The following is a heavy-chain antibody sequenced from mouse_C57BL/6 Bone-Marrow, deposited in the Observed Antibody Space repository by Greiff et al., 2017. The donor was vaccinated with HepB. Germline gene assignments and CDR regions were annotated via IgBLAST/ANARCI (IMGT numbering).Heavy chain of an antibody. CDR1: GFTFSDYY. J-gene: IGHJ1*03. CDR3: AREKWTTVVATDWYFDV. D-gene: IGHD1-1*01. V-gene: IGHV5-16*01. CDR2: ITYYGSST. Sequence: EVMLVESEGGLVQPGSSMKLSCTASGFTFSDYYMAWVRQVPEKGLEWVANITYYGSSTYYLDSLKSRFIISRDNAKNILYLQMSSLKSEDTDTYYCAREKWTTVVATDWYFDVWGTGTTVTVSS.